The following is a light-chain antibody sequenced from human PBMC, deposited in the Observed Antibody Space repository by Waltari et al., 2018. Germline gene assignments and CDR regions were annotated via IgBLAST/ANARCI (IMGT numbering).Light chain of an antibody. CDR1: QSLLHSSGNTF. CDR2: LVS. V-gene: IGKV2-28*01. CDR3: MQARQTPWT. Sequence: DIMMTQSPLSLSVTPGEPASISCTSSQSLLHSSGNTFLDWYLQKPGQSQQLLIYLVSNRASGVPDRFSGSGSGTDFTLKISRVEAEDVGVYFCMQARQTPWTFGQGTKVEIK. J-gene: IGKJ1*01.